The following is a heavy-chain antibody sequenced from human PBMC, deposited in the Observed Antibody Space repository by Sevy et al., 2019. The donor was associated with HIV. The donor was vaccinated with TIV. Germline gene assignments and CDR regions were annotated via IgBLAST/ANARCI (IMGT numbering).Heavy chain of an antibody. V-gene: IGHV3-23*01. CDR1: GFTFSSYG. J-gene: IGHJ5*02. Sequence: GGSLRLSCAASGFTFSSYGMSWVRQAPGKGLEWVSAISGSGGSTYYADSVKGRFTISRDNSKNTLYLQMNSLRAEDTAVYYCAKARGVSNWFDPWGQGTLVTVSS. CDR3: AKARGVSNWFDP. D-gene: IGHD3-10*01. CDR2: ISGSGGST.